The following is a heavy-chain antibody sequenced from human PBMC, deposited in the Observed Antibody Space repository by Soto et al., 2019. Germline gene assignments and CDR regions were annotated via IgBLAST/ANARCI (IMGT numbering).Heavy chain of an antibody. CDR3: ARAVAVPADFDY. Sequence: ASVKVSCKASGYTFTAYAMHWVRQAPGQRLEWMGWINAGNGKTKYSQKFQGRVTITRDTSASTAYMELSSLRSEDTAVYYCARAVAVPADFDYWGQGTLVTVSS. V-gene: IGHV1-3*01. CDR2: INAGNGKT. D-gene: IGHD6-19*01. CDR1: GYTFTAYA. J-gene: IGHJ4*02.